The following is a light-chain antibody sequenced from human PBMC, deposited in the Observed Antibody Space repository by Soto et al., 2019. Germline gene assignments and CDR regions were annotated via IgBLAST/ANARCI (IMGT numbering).Light chain of an antibody. V-gene: IGKV3-15*01. Sequence: EIVMTQSPATLSVSPGERATLSCRASQSVSVNLAWYQKKPGQPPRLLIYSASTRESGVPARFSGSGSGTDFTLTISSLQSEDFAVYFCQQYNNRPPWTFGQGTTVEVK. CDR3: QQYNNRPPWT. J-gene: IGKJ1*01. CDR2: SAS. CDR1: QSVSVN.